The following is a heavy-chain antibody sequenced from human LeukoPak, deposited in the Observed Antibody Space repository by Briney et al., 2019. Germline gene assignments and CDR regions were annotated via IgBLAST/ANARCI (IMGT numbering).Heavy chain of an antibody. CDR2: IDWDDDK. J-gene: IGHJ6*02. CDR1: GFSLSTSGMC. V-gene: IGHV2-70*01. D-gene: IGHD2-2*01. Sequence: SGPTLVNPTQTLTLTCTFSGFSLSTSGMCVSWIRQPPGKALEWLALIDWDDDKYYSTSLKTRLTISKDTSKNQVVLTMTNMDPVDTATYYCARLDLHRYCSSTSCYGSYGMDVWGQGTTVTVSS. CDR3: ARLDLHRYCSSTSCYGSYGMDV.